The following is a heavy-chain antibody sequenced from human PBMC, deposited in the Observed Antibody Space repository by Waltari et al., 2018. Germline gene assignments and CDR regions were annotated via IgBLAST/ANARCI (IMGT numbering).Heavy chain of an antibody. V-gene: IGHV4-59*01. Sequence: QVQLQESGPGLVKPSETLSLIYSVSGDSITNFYWSWVRQPPGKGLEWIGYIAYNGNTRYNPSLKSRLTISIDTSKKHFSLRLGSVTAADTAIYYCARSYDFWSGYPLDHWGQGTLVTVSS. CDR3: ARSYDFWSGYPLDH. J-gene: IGHJ4*02. CDR2: IAYNGNT. CDR1: GDSITNFY. D-gene: IGHD3-3*01.